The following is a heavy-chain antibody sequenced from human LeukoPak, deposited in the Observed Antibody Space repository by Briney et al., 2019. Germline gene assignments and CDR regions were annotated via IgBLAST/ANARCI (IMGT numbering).Heavy chain of an antibody. D-gene: IGHD3-10*01. CDR1: GGSITSYY. CDR3: VRSQRVTMVRGFFDY. J-gene: IGHJ4*02. Sequence: SETLSLTCSVSGGSITSYYWNWIRQPPGKGLEWIGYISYTGTTNCNPSLKSRVTTSVDTSKKQFSLKLTSMTAVDTAVYYCVRSQRVTMVRGFFDYWGQGILVTVSS. CDR2: ISYTGTT. V-gene: IGHV4-59*01.